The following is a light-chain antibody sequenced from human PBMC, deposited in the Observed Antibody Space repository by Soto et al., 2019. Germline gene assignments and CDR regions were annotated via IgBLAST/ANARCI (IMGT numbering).Light chain of an antibody. CDR3: QQYNKWPLFT. V-gene: IGKV3-15*01. Sequence: IVMTQSPATLSVSPGQRATLSCRASQSISSNLAWYQQRPGQAPRLLIYGASTRATGVPARFSGSGSGTACVLTISSLQSEDFAIYYCQQYNKWPLFTFGPGTRVDI. CDR2: GAS. CDR1: QSISSN. J-gene: IGKJ3*01.